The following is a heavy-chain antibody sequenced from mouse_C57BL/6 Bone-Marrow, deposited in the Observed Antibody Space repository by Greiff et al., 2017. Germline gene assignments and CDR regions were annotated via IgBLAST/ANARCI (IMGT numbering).Heavy chain of an antibody. J-gene: IGHJ3*01. CDR3: ARKSDGYYTWFAY. V-gene: IGHV1-55*01. CDR2: IYPGSGST. Sequence: QVQLQQPGAELVKPGASVKMSCKASGYTFTSYWITWVKQRPGQGLEWIGDIYPGSGSTNYNEKFKSKAKLTVDTSSSTAYMQLSSLTSEDSAVYYCARKSDGYYTWFAYWGQGTLVTVSA. D-gene: IGHD2-3*01. CDR1: GYTFTSYW.